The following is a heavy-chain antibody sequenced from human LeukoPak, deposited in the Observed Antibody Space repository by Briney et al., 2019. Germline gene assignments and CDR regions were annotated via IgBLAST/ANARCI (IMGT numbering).Heavy chain of an antibody. Sequence: GASVKVSCKASGYTFTSYGISWVRQAPGQGLEWMGWISAYNGNTNYAQKLQGRVTMTTDTSTSTAYMELRSLRFDDTAVYYCARDRVEQLVLVRAYYWGQGTLVTVSS. CDR3: ARDRVEQLVLVRAYY. J-gene: IGHJ4*02. D-gene: IGHD6-6*01. CDR2: ISAYNGNT. CDR1: GYTFTSYG. V-gene: IGHV1-18*01.